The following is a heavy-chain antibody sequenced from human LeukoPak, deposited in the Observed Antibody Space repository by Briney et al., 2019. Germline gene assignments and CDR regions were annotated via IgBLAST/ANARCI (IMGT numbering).Heavy chain of an antibody. Sequence: PGGSLRLSCAASGFTFSNYGMHWVRQAPGKGLEWVAFIRYDGSNKYYADSVKGRFAISRDNSKNTLYLQMNSLRAEDTAVYYCAKDPHYYGSGSLINYYYYYGMDVWGQGTTVTVSS. CDR2: IRYDGSNK. CDR1: GFTFSNYG. J-gene: IGHJ6*02. D-gene: IGHD3-10*01. CDR3: AKDPHYYGSGSLINYYYYYGMDV. V-gene: IGHV3-30*02.